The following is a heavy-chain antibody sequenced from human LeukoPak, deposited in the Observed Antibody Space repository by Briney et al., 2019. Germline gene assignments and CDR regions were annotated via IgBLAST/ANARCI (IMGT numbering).Heavy chain of an antibody. CDR1: GGSISSYY. CDR3: ASTTVITRIDY. J-gene: IGHJ4*02. CDR2: IYYRGST. D-gene: IGHD4-17*01. V-gene: IGHV4-59*01. Sequence: PSETLSLTCTVSGGSISSYYWSWIRQPPGKGLEWIGYIYYRGSTNYNPSLKSRVTISVDTSKNQFSLKLSSVTAADTAVYYCASTTVITRIDYWGQGTLVTVSS.